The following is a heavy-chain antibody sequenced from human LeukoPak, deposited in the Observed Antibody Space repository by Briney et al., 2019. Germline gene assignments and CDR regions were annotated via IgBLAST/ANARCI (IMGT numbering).Heavy chain of an antibody. CDR1: GDAISTYY. CDR2: IANGRT. Sequence: PSETLSLTCTVSGDAISTYYWNWIRQTPGKGLEWVGHIANGRTDYNPSLKSRAIISVDTSKNQISLRLTSVTAADTAVYYCARDKAHSYGYYFDPWGQETQVLVSS. CDR3: ARDKAHSYGYYFDP. V-gene: IGHV4-4*08. D-gene: IGHD3-10*01. J-gene: IGHJ4*02.